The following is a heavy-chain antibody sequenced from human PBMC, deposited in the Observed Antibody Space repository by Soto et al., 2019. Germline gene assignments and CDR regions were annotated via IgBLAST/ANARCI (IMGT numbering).Heavy chain of an antibody. D-gene: IGHD6-19*01. CDR1: GDSISSPKW. CDR2: LLHGGTT. Sequence: QVQLQESGPGLVKPSGTLSLTCAVSGDSISSPKWWTWLRQPPGKGLEWIGDLLHGGTTNYNPSLKSRLTLSVDTPQTPFSLNLPSVTAADTAIYYCAYSTGWSRHDVGGQGTSVTVSS. V-gene: IGHV4-4*02. J-gene: IGHJ3*01. CDR3: AYSTGWSRHDV.